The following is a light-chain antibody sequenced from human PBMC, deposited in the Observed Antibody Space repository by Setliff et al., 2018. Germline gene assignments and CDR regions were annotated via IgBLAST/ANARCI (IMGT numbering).Light chain of an antibody. Sequence: SYELTQPPSESVAPGKTARITCGGHNIGDKSVHWYQQKPGQAPMLVVYDDSDRPSGIPGRFSGSNSGNTATLTISRVEAGDEADYYCQVWDPASDHRVFGTGTKVTVL. CDR2: DDS. CDR3: QVWDPASDHRV. CDR1: NIGDKS. V-gene: IGLV3-21*03. J-gene: IGLJ1*01.